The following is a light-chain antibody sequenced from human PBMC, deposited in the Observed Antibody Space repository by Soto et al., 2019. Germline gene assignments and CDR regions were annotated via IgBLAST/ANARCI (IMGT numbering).Light chain of an antibody. CDR1: RGVNSSC. Sequence: ALTQSPGTLSSSPGERATLSFGACRGVNSSCLAWYKQKHGQAPRPLIYGASSRATGIPDRFSGSGSGTDFTLTISRLQPEDFAVYYCQQYVSSPATFGGGTKVDNK. CDR2: GAS. J-gene: IGKJ4*01. CDR3: QQYVSSPAT. V-gene: IGKV3-20*01.